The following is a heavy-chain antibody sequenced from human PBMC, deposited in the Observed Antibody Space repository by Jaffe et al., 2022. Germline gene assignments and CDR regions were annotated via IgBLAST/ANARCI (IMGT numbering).Heavy chain of an antibody. J-gene: IGHJ6*03. D-gene: IGHD4-17*01. CDR3: ASSPDDYGDYELYYMDV. CDR1: GYTFTSYA. Sequence: QVQLVQSGAEVKKPGASVKVSCKASGYTFTSYAMHWVRQAPGQRLEWMGWINAGNGNTKYSQKFQGRVTITRDTSASTAYMELSSLRSEDTAVYYCASSPDDYGDYELYYMDVWGKGTTVTVSS. V-gene: IGHV1-3*01. CDR2: INAGNGNT.